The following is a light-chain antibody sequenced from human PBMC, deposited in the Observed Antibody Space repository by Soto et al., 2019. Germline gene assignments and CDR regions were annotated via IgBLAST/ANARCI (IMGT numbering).Light chain of an antibody. Sequence: QSALTQTASVSGSPGQSITMSCTGSRSDVGGYNLVSWYQQHPGKAPKLLISDDNKRPSGVSDRFSGSKSGNTASLTISGLQAEDEGDYYCSSYAGSSTLVFGGGTKLTVL. CDR1: RSDVGGYNL. J-gene: IGLJ2*01. CDR3: SSYAGSSTLV. CDR2: DDN. V-gene: IGLV2-23*01.